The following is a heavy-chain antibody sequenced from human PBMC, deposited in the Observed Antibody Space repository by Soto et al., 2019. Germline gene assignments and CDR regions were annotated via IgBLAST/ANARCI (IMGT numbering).Heavy chain of an antibody. CDR3: AREGGGSGILLGGMDV. Sequence: PGGSLRLSCAASGFTFSSYEMNWVRQAPGKGLEWVSYISSSGSTIYYADSVKGRFTISRDNAKNSLYLQMNSLRAEDTAVYYCAREGGGSGILLGGMDVWGQGTTVTVSS. J-gene: IGHJ6*02. CDR2: ISSSGSTI. D-gene: IGHD3-10*01. CDR1: GFTFSSYE. V-gene: IGHV3-48*03.